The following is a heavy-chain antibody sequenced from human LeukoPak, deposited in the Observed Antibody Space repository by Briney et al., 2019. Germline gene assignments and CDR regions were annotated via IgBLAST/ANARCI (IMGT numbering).Heavy chain of an antibody. J-gene: IGHJ3*02. V-gene: IGHV4-59*01. CDR1: GGSISSYY. Sequence: PSETLSLTCTVSGGSISSYYWSWIRQPPGKGLEWIGYIYYSGSTNYNPSLKSRVTISVDTSKNQFSLKLSSVTAADTAVYYCAREGLTKDAFDIWGQGTMVTVSS. CDR3: AREGLTKDAFDI. CDR2: IYYSGST.